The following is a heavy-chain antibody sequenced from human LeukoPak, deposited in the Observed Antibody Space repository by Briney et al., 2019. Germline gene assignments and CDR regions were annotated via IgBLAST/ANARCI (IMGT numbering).Heavy chain of an antibody. D-gene: IGHD4-23*01. CDR2: MNPNSGNT. J-gene: IGHJ6*03. CDR1: GGTFSSYA. CDR3: ARGRPVRRWRYYYYMDV. Sequence: ASVKVSCKASGGTFSSYAISWVRQATGQGLEWMGWMNPNSGNTGYAQKFQGRVTMTRNTSISTAYMELSSLRSEDTAVYYCARGRPVRRWRYYYYMDVWGKGTTVTISS. V-gene: IGHV1-8*02.